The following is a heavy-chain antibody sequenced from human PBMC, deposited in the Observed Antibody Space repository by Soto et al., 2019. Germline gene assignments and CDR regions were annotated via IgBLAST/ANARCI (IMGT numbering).Heavy chain of an antibody. CDR2: ISYSGST. CDR3: ATMRNPATGLYYFDY. V-gene: IGHV4-30-4*01. Sequence: SETLSLTCTVSGGSISSGNYYWSWIRHPPGKSQEWIGFISYSGSTYYNTSLKRRVTISVDTSKNQSSLNLSFVTAADTAVYYCATMRNPATGLYYFDYWGQGTLVTVSS. CDR1: GGSISSGNYY. D-gene: IGHD1-1*01. J-gene: IGHJ4*02.